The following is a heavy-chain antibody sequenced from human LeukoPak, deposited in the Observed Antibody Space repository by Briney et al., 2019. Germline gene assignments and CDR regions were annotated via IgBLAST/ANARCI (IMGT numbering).Heavy chain of an antibody. D-gene: IGHD3-22*01. Sequence: ASVKVSCKASGYTCTSHGISWVRQATGQGLEWMGWISAYNGNTNYAQKLQGRVTMTTDTSTSTAYMELRSLRSDDTAVYYCARGGYYYDSTGYYDYWGQGTLVTVSS. CDR2: ISAYNGNT. CDR3: ARGGYYYDSTGYYDY. J-gene: IGHJ4*02. CDR1: GYTCTSHG. V-gene: IGHV1-18*01.